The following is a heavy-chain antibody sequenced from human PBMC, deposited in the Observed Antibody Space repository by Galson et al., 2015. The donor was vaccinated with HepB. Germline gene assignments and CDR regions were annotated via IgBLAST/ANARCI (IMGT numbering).Heavy chain of an antibody. V-gene: IGHV3-7*03. CDR1: EFTFSNYW. CDR2: INHEGSEK. J-gene: IGHJ4*02. Sequence: SLRLSCAASEFTFSNYWMTWVRQAPGKGLEWVANINHEGSEKNYVDSVEGRFTISRDNAKNSLFLQMNSLRDEDTAAYHCARDRDNDFWSGPRFDYWGQGTLVTVSS. CDR3: ARDRDNDFWSGPRFDY. D-gene: IGHD3-3*01.